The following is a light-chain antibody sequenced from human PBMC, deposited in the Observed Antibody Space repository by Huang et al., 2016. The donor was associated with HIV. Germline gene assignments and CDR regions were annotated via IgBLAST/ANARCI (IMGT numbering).Light chain of an antibody. CDR1: QSISSY. CDR3: QQRSSWPYT. V-gene: IGKV3-11*01. CDR2: DTS. J-gene: IGKJ2*01. Sequence: EIVLTQSPATLSLSPGDRATLSCRASQSISSYLAWYQKICGQAPRLLISDTSNRATGIPARLSGSGSGTDFSLTITSLEPEDFAVYYCQQRSSWPYTFGQGTELEI.